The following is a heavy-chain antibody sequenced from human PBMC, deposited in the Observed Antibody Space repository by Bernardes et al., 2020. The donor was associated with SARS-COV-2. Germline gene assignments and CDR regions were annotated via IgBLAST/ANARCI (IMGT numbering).Heavy chain of an antibody. D-gene: IGHD6-6*01. CDR3: AKRVSAARYFAY. V-gene: IGHV3-23*01. CDR2: LSWSGSRT. Sequence: GGSLRLSCAASGFTFSSYAMSWVRQAPGKGLEWVSGLSWSGSRTYYADSVRGRFTISRDNSKNTVYLQMNCLRAEDTALYYCAKRVSAARYFAYWGQGTLVTVSS. J-gene: IGHJ4*02. CDR1: GFTFSSYA.